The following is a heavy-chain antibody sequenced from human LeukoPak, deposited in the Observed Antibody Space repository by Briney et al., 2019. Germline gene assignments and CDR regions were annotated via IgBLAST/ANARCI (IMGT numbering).Heavy chain of an antibody. Sequence: ASVKVSCKASGYTFTSYYIHWVRQAPGQGLEWMGIIRPSGGRASYPQNFQGRVTMTMDMSASTVLMELSSLTSEDTAMYYCAREPPESFRFDYWGQGAPVTVSS. D-gene: IGHD3-16*02. J-gene: IGHJ4*02. CDR3: AREPPESFRFDY. V-gene: IGHV1-46*01. CDR1: GYTFTSYY. CDR2: IRPSGGRA.